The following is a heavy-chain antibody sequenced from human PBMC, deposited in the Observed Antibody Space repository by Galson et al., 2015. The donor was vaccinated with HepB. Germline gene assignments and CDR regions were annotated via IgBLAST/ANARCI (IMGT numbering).Heavy chain of an antibody. J-gene: IGHJ4*03. D-gene: IGHD6-13*01. CDR3: ARDEKQQLVHVFDY. V-gene: IGHV3-7*03. CDR1: GFTFSSYW. CDR2: IKQDGSEK. Sequence: SLRLSCAASGFTFSSYWMSWVRQAPGKGLEWVANIKQDGSEKYYVDSVKGRFTISRDNAKNSLYLQMNSLRAEDTAVYYCARDEKQQLVHVFDYWGKGTTVTVSS.